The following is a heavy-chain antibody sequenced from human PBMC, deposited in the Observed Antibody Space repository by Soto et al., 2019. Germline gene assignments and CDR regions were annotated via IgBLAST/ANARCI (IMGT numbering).Heavy chain of an antibody. D-gene: IGHD3-3*01. CDR1: GGSISSGGYY. CDR3: XXXXITIFGVVIIHYGMDV. J-gene: IGHJ6*02. CDR2: IDYSGST. V-gene: IGHV4-31*03. Sequence: QVQLQESGPGLVKPSQTLSLTCTVSGGSISSGGYYWSWIRQHPGKGLEWIGYIDYSGSTYYNPSLKSRVTISVDTSKNQFSLKLSSVTAAXTXVXYCXXXXITIFGVVIIHYGMDVWGQGTTVTVSS.